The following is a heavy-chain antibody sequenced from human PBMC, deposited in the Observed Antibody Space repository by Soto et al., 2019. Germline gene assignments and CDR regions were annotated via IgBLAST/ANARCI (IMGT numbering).Heavy chain of an antibody. J-gene: IGHJ3*02. V-gene: IGHV3-53*04. D-gene: IGHD2-2*01. Sequence: GGSLRLSCAASGFTVSSNYMSWVHQAPGKGLEWVSVIYSGGSTYYADSVKGRFTISRHNSKNTLYLQMNSLRAEDTAVYYCAREVTCSSTSCPSRGAFDIWGQGTMVTVSS. CDR3: AREVTCSSTSCPSRGAFDI. CDR1: GFTVSSNY. CDR2: IYSGGST.